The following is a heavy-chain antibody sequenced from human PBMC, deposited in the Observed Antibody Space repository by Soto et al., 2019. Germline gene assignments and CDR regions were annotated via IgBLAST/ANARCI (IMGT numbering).Heavy chain of an antibody. J-gene: IGHJ4*02. CDR1: GFTFSSYG. CDR3: AKDRDYDILTGYSQADY. CDR2: ISYDGSNK. D-gene: IGHD3-9*01. Sequence: LRLSCAASGFTFSSYGMHWVRQAPGKGLEWVAVISYDGSNKYYADSVKGRFTISRDNSKNTLYLQMNSLRAEDTAVYYCAKDRDYDILTGYSQADYWGQGTLVTVSS. V-gene: IGHV3-30*18.